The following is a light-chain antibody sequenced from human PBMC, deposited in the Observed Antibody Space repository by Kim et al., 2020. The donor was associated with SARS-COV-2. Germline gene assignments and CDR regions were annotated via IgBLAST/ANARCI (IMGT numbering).Light chain of an antibody. CDR3: GAWDSSLDALV. Sequence: GQKATNSCSGSGSNIGNNYVSWYQQLPGTAPKLLIYDNNERPSGIPDRFSGSKSGTSATLGITGLQTGDEADYYCGAWDSSLDALVFGGGTQLTVL. J-gene: IGLJ2*01. CDR1: GSNIGNNY. V-gene: IGLV1-51*01. CDR2: DNN.